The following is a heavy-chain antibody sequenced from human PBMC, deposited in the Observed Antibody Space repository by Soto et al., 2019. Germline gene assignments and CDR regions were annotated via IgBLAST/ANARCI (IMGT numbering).Heavy chain of an antibody. D-gene: IGHD3-3*01. J-gene: IGHJ5*02. V-gene: IGHV4-4*07. Sequence: SETLSLTCTVTGGTISGYYWTWIRQSAGGGLEWIGRIYSSGSTNYNPSLKSRVTISLDTPMNHFSLRLSSVTAADTAVYYCARGQRFSDWFDPWGQGTLVTVSS. CDR3: ARGQRFSDWFDP. CDR2: IYSSGST. CDR1: GGTISGYY.